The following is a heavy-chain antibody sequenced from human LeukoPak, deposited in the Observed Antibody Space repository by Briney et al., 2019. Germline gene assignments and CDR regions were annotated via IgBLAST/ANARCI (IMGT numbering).Heavy chain of an antibody. Sequence: GESLRISCKGSGYSFTSYWISWVRQMPGKGLEWMGRIDPSDSYTNYSPSFQGHVTISADKSISTAYLQWSSLKASDTAMYYCAGRSESSSSGYYYGMDFWGQGTRSPSP. CDR1: GYSFTSYW. CDR3: AGRSESSSSGYYYGMDF. J-gene: IGHJ6*02. D-gene: IGHD6-13*01. V-gene: IGHV5-10-1*01. CDR2: IDPSDSYT.